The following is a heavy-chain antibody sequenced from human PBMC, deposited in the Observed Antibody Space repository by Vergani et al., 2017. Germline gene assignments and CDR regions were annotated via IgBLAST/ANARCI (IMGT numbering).Heavy chain of an antibody. CDR1: GFTFINAW. V-gene: IGHV3-15*01. J-gene: IGHJ4*02. Sequence: EVQLVESGGGLVKPGGSLRLSCAASGFTFINAWMTWVRQAPGKGLEWVGRIKSKTDGGTTYYAAPVKGKFTISRDDSKNTLYLQMNSLKTEDTAVYYCTTPTKCELRYYCDNWGQGTLVTVSS. CDR3: TTPTKCELRYYCDN. CDR2: IKSKTDGGTT. D-gene: IGHD3-9*01.